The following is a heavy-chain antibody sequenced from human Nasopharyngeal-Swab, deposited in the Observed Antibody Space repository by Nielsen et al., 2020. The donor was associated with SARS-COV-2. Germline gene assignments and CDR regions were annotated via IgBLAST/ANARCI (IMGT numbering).Heavy chain of an antibody. J-gene: IGHJ6*03. Sequence: LSLTCAASGFTFSSYAMSWVRQAPGKGLEWVSAISGSGGSTYYADSVKGRFTISRDNSKNTLYLQMNSLRAEDTAVYYCAKGASSGWYGGYYMDVWGKGTTVTVSS. V-gene: IGHV3-23*01. CDR2: ISGSGGST. CDR3: AKGASSGWYGGYYMDV. D-gene: IGHD6-19*01. CDR1: GFTFSSYA.